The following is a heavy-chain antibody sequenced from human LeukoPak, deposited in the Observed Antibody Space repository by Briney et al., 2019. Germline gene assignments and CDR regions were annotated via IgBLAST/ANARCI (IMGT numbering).Heavy chain of an antibody. D-gene: IGHD5-12*01. CDR3: ARGGPGYSGYDFGFWFDP. CDR2: INAGNGNT. CDR1: GYTFTSYA. V-gene: IGHV1-3*01. Sequence: ASVKVSCKASGYTFTSYAMHWVRQAPGQRLEWMGWINAGNGNTKYSQKFQGRVTITRDTSASTAYMELSSLRSEDTAVYYCARGGPGYSGYDFGFWFDPWGQGTLVTVSS. J-gene: IGHJ5*02.